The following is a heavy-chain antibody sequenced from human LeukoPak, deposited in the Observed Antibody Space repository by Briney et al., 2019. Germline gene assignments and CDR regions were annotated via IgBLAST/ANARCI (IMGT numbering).Heavy chain of an antibody. V-gene: IGHV1-69*13. J-gene: IGHJ4*02. CDR1: GGTFSSYA. CDR3: ARGRREEWELPIDY. Sequence: SVKASCKASGGTFSSYAISWVRQAPGQGLEWMGRIIPIFGTANYAQKFQGRVTITADESTRTDYMELRRLRSEDTAVYYCARGRREEWELPIDYWGQGTLVTVSS. CDR2: IIPIFGTA. D-gene: IGHD1-26*01.